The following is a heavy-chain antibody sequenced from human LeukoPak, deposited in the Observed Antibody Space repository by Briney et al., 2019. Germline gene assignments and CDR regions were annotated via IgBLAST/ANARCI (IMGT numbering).Heavy chain of an antibody. CDR3: ARVGDFWSGYLPYFDS. CDR1: GGSISSHY. J-gene: IGHJ4*02. CDR2: MYYIGST. D-gene: IGHD3-3*01. Sequence: SETLSLTCTVSGGSISSHYWSWIRQPPGKGLDWIGYMYYIGSTNYNPSLESRVFISLDTSKSQFSLKLNSVTAADTAVYYCARVGDFWSGYLPYFDSWGQGTLVTVSS. V-gene: IGHV4-59*11.